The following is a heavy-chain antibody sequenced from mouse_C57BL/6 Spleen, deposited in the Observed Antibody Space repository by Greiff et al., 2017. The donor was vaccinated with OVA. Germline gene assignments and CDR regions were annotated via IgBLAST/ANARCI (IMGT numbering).Heavy chain of an antibody. D-gene: IGHD2-1*01. V-gene: IGHV5-4*03. CDR2: ISDGGSYT. J-gene: IGHJ3*01. Sequence: DVMLVESGGGLVKPGGSLKLSCAASGFTFSSYAMSWVRQTPEKRLEWVATISDGGSYTYYPDNVKGRFTISRDNAKNNLYLQMSHLKSEDTAMYYCARGDYGNYGAYWGQGTLVTVSA. CDR1: GFTFSSYA. CDR3: ARGDYGNYGAY.